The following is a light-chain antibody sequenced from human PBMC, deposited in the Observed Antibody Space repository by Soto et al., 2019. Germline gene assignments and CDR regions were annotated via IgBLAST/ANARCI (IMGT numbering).Light chain of an antibody. J-gene: IGKJ1*01. CDR3: QQYGSSPLT. CDR2: GAS. CDR1: QAVASNY. Sequence: EIVLTQSPDTLSLSPGERGTLSCRASQAVASNYIAWYQQKPGQAPRLLIYGASSRVTGIPDRFSGSGSGTEFTLSIRRLEPEDFAVYYCQQYGSSPLTFGQGTKVEI. V-gene: IGKV3-20*01.